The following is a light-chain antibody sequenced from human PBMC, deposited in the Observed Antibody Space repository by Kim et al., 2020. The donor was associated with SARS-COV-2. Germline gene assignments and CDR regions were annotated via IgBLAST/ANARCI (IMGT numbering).Light chain of an antibody. CDR1: QSISKY. CDR3: QQTYKTPWT. CDR2: GAS. V-gene: IGKV1-39*01. Sequence: DIQMTQSPSTLSASVGDSVTITCQASQSISKYLNWFQQKPGKPPELLIFGASSLESGVPSKFGGSGSGTDFTLTISGLEPDDFATYYCQQTYKTPWTFGQGTRVDIK. J-gene: IGKJ1*01.